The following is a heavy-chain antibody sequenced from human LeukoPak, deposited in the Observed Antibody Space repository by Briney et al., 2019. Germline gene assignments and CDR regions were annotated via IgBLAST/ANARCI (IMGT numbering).Heavy chain of an antibody. V-gene: IGHV1-69*04. CDR1: GGTFSSYA. CDR2: IIPILGIA. CDR3: ARDDYDSSGYYRDY. Sequence: SVKVSCKASGGTFSSYAISWVRQAPGQGLEWMGRIIPILGIANYAQKSQGRVTITADKSTSTAYMELSSLRSEDTAVYYCARDDYDSSGYYRDYWGQGTLVTVSS. D-gene: IGHD3-22*01. J-gene: IGHJ4*02.